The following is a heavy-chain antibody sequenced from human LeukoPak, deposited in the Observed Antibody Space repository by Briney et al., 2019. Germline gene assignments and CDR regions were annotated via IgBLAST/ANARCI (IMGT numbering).Heavy chain of an antibody. V-gene: IGHV3-23*01. CDR3: AKDARSEWLFDY. J-gene: IGHJ4*02. Sequence: PGGSLRLSCAASGFTLSSYGMSWVRQAPGKGLEWVSAISGSGGSTYYADSVKGRFTISRDNSKNTLYLQMNSLRAEDTAVYYCAKDARSEWLFDYWGQGTLVTVSS. CDR2: ISGSGGST. D-gene: IGHD3-3*01. CDR1: GFTLSSYG.